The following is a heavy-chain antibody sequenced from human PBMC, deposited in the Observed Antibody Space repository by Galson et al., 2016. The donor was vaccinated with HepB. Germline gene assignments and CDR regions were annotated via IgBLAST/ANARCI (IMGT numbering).Heavy chain of an antibody. V-gene: IGHV2-5*01. CDR3: AHQSRGYNYGYVR. D-gene: IGHD5-18*01. J-gene: IGHJ4*02. CDR2: VYWNDDK. CDR1: GLSLRTSGEG. Sequence: PALVKPTQTLTLTCTFSGLSLRTSGEGVAWIRQPPGKALEWLALVYWNDDKRYSPTLKSRPTITKDTSRNLVVLRMTNMEPVDTATYYCAHQSRGYNYGYVRWGQGTLVTVSS.